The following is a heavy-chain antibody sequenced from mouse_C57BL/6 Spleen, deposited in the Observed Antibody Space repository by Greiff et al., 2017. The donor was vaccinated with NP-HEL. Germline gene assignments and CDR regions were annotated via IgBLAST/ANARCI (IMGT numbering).Heavy chain of an antibody. CDR3: ARRGGTRYFDV. Sequence: VQLQQPGAELVKPGASVKLSCKASGYTFTSYWMQWVKQRPGQGLEWIGEIDPSDSYTNYNQKFKGKATLTVDTSSRTAYMQLSSLTSEDSAVYYCARRGGTRYFDVWGTGTTVTVSS. CDR2: IDPSDSYT. J-gene: IGHJ1*03. CDR1: GYTFTSYW. V-gene: IGHV1-50*01. D-gene: IGHD3-3*01.